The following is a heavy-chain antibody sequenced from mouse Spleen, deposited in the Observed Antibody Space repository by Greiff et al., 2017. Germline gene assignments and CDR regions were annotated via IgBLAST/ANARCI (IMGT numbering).Heavy chain of an antibody. J-gene: IGHJ3*01. CDR1: GFTFSSYG. CDR3: ARRDNYGSSLFAY. V-gene: IGHV5-6*01. D-gene: IGHD1-1*01. Sequence: DVHLVESGGDLVKPGGSLKLSCAASGFTFSSYGMSWVRQTPDKRLEWVATISSGGSYTYYPDSVKGRFTISRDNAKNTLYLQMSSLKSEDTAMYYCARRDNYGSSLFAYWGQGTLVTVSA. CDR2: ISSGGSYT.